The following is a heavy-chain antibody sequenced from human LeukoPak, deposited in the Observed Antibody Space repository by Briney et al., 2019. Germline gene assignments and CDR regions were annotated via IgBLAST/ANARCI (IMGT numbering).Heavy chain of an antibody. J-gene: IGHJ6*02. CDR2: ISAYNGNT. CDR1: GYTFTSYG. Sequence: GASVKVSCKASGYTFTSYGISWVRQAPGQGLEWMGWISAYNGNTNYAQKLQGRVTMTTDTSTSPAYMELRSLRSDDTAVYYCAIAHSSGGYYYGMDVWGQGTTVTVSS. D-gene: IGHD3-16*01. CDR3: AIAHSSGGYYYGMDV. V-gene: IGHV1-18*01.